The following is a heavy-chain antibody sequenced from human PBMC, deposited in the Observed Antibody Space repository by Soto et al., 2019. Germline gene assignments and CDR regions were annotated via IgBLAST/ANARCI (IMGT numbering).Heavy chain of an antibody. J-gene: IGHJ4*02. CDR2: ITSSSSHI. D-gene: IGHD1-26*01. CDR3: ARGGGSFSY. CDR1: GLSFSDSG. V-gene: IGHV3-21*01. Sequence: EVQLVESGGGLVKPGGSLRLSCVASGLSFSDSGMHWVRQAPGKGLEWVSSITSSSSHISYADSVKGRFTISRDNAQKSLYLEVNSMRPEDTAVYYCARGGGSFSYWGQGTLVTVSS.